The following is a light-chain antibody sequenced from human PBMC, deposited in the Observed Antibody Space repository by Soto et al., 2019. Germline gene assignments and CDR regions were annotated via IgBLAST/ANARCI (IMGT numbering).Light chain of an antibody. CDR1: SSNIGAGYD. CDR3: QSYDSSLSGYV. J-gene: IGLJ1*01. V-gene: IGLV1-40*01. CDR2: GNS. Sequence: QSVLTQPPSVSGAPGQKVTISCTGSSSNIGAGYDVNWYHQLPGTAPKLLIHGNSNRPSGVPDRFSGSKSGTSASLAITGLLAEDEADYFCQSYDSSLSGYVFGTGTKLTVL.